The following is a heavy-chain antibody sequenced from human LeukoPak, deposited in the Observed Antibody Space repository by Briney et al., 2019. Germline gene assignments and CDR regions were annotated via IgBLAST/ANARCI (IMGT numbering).Heavy chain of an antibody. D-gene: IGHD6-13*01. CDR3: ARSKTAAAGTSYYFDY. J-gene: IGHJ4*02. CDR2: ISGSGGST. CDR1: GFTFSNYA. Sequence: GGSLRLSCAASGFTFSNYAMSWVRQAPGKGLEWVSPISGSGGSTYYADSVKGRFTISRDNSKNTLYLQMNSLRAEDTAVYYCARSKTAAAGTSYYFDYWGQGTLVTVSS. V-gene: IGHV3-23*01.